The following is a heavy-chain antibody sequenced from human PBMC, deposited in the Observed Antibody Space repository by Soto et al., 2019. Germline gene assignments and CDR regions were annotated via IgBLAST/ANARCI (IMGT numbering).Heavy chain of an antibody. CDR1: GYIFTDYY. CDR2: LNPNTGGT. V-gene: IGHV1-2*02. D-gene: IGHD2-21*02. CDR3: ARTRATLVTLFDS. Sequence: ASVKVSCKTTGYIFTDYYIHWVRQAPGQGLEWLGWLNPNTGGTSYSQKFQGRVTMTRDTSINTAYMTLTWLTSDDTAVYYCARTRATLVTLFDSWGQGTLVTVSS. J-gene: IGHJ4*02.